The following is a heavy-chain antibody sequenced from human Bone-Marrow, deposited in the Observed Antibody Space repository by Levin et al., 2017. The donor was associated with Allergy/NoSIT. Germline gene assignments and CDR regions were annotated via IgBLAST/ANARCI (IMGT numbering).Heavy chain of an antibody. V-gene: IGHV4-34*01. CDR2: INHNENT. J-gene: IGHJ5*02. CDR1: GGSFSGYY. CDR3: ARGGGTYVRVSWFDP. Sequence: GSLRLSCAVYGGSFSGYYWSWIRQSPGKGLEWIGEINHNENTKYNPSLKSRVTISVDTSKNQFSLKLSSVTAAVTAVYYCARGGGTYVRVSWFDPWGQGTLVTVSS. D-gene: IGHD1-26*01.